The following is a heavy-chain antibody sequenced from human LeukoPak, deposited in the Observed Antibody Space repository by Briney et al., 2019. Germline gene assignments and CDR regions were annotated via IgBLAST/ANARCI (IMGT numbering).Heavy chain of an antibody. V-gene: IGHV1-8*02. CDR2: VNPNSGNT. CDR3: ARRSDDYDSSAYYH. J-gene: IGHJ4*02. Sequence: ASVKVSCKASGYTFTGYYMHWVRQATGQGLEWMGWVNPNSGNTGYAQKFQGRVTMTMDPSISTAYMELSSLRSEDTAVYYCARRSDDYDSSAYYHWGQGTLVTVSS. CDR1: GYTFTGYY. D-gene: IGHD3-22*01.